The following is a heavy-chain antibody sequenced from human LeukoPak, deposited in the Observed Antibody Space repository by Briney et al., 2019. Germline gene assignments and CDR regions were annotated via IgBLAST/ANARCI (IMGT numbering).Heavy chain of an antibody. V-gene: IGHV4-39*01. J-gene: IGHJ4*02. D-gene: IGHD3-22*01. CDR2: IYYCGST. CDR3: ARYDSGGFYRNFDY. Sequence: SETLSLTSTVSSVSFSISSYYWAWIRQPPGKGLEWIGNIYYCGSTYYKPSLKSRVTISVDTSQSQFSLRLSSETAADTAVYYCARYDSGGFYRNFDYWGQGTLVTVSS. CDR1: SVSFSISSYY.